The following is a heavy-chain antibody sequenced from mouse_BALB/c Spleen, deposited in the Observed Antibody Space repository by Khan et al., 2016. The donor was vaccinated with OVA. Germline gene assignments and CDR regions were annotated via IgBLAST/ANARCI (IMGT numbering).Heavy chain of an antibody. Sequence: VQLQQSGPELMKPGASVKISCKASGYSFTTYYIHWVKQSHGKSLEWIGYIDPFNDDTNYNQKFKGKATLTVDKSSSTAYMHLSSLTSEGSAVYYCARHGSISWFAYWGQGTLVTVSA. J-gene: IGHJ3*01. CDR3: ARHGSISWFAY. V-gene: IGHV1S135*01. CDR1: GYSFTTYY. CDR2: IDPFNDDT. D-gene: IGHD1-1*01.